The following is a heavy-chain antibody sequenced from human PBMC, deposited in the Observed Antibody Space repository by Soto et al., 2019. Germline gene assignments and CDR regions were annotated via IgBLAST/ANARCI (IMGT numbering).Heavy chain of an antibody. CDR1: GGSIRSYY. V-gene: IGHV4-59*01. D-gene: IGHD6-13*01. J-gene: IGHJ4*02. CDR2: IYYSGST. Sequence: TLSLTCTVSGGSIRSYYWSWIRQPPGKGLEWIGYIYYSGSTNYNPSLKSRVTISVDTSKDQFSLKLSSVTAADTAVYYCARVDGTRIAAAGNYYFDYWGQGTLVTVSS. CDR3: ARVDGTRIAAAGNYYFDY.